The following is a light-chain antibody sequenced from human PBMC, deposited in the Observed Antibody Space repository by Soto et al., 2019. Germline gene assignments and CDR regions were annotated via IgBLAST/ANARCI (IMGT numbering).Light chain of an antibody. CDR3: QQYGSSPRT. CDR2: GAS. CDR1: QRVSSNY. J-gene: IGKJ1*01. Sequence: EIVLTQSPGTLSLSPGGRATLSCRASQRVSSNYLAWYQQKPGQAPRLLIYGASSRATGIPDRFSGSGSGTDFTLTITRLEPEDFAVYYCQQYGSSPRTFGQGTKVEIK. V-gene: IGKV3-20*01.